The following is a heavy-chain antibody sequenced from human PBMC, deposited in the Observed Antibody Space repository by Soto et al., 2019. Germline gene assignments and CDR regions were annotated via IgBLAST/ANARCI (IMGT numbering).Heavy chain of an antibody. Sequence: GGSLRLSCAASGFTFSTYAMGWAHQAPGKGLEWVSGIVGSGGSTYYADSVKGRFTISRDNSKNTLYLQMHSLRVEDTALYYCAKDQQQLVTAFDYWGQGIMVTVSS. J-gene: IGHJ4*02. V-gene: IGHV3-23*01. CDR2: IVGSGGST. D-gene: IGHD6-6*01. CDR1: GFTFSTYA. CDR3: AKDQQQLVTAFDY.